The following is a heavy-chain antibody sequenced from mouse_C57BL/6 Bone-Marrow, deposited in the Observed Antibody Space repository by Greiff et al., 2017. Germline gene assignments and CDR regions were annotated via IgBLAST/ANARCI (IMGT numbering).Heavy chain of an antibody. CDR3: ARYDYGGAWFAY. D-gene: IGHD2-4*01. V-gene: IGHV1-50*01. CDR1: GYTFTSYW. Sequence: QVQLKQPGAELVKPGASVKLSCKASGYTFTSYWMPWVKQRPGQGLEWIGEIDPSDSYTNYNQKFKGQATLTVDTSSSTAYMHLRSLTSEDSAVYYGARYDYGGAWFAYWGQGTLVTVSA. CDR2: IDPSDSYT. J-gene: IGHJ3*01.